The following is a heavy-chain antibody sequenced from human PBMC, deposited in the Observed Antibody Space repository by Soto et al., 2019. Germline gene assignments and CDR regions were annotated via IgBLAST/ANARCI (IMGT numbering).Heavy chain of an antibody. Sequence: QVQLVQSGADVKRPGASVKVSCMASGYTFTNYYMHWVRQAPGQGLQWVGIINPRDGTTSYAQKFQGRVTMTRDTSTSTVYMELSSLSSEDTAVYYCGRVDCSGGSCYRFDDWGQGTLVTVSS. V-gene: IGHV1-46*03. CDR1: GYTFTNYY. CDR3: GRVDCSGGSCYRFDD. D-gene: IGHD2-15*01. CDR2: INPRDGTT. J-gene: IGHJ4*02.